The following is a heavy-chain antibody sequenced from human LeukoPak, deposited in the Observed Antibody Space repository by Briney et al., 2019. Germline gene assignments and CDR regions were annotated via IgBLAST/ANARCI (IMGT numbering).Heavy chain of an antibody. CDR3: ARGGGLYYYGSGSYYIDY. Sequence: ASVKVSCKASGYTFTSYGISWVRQAPGQGLEWMGWINPNSGGTNYAQKFQGRVTMTRDTSISTAYMELSRLRSDDTAVYYCARGGGLYYYGSGSYYIDYWGQGTLVTVSS. D-gene: IGHD3-10*01. J-gene: IGHJ4*02. V-gene: IGHV1-2*02. CDR1: GYTFTSYG. CDR2: INPNSGGT.